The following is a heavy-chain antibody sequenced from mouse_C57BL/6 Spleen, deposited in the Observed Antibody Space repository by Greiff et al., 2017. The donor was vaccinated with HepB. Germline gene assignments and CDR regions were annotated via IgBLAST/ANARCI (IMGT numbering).Heavy chain of an antibody. Sequence: EVQLQESGGGLVQPGGSMKLSCAASGFTFTDDWMDWVRQSPEKGLEWVADIRNKANNHATYYAESVKGRFTISRDDSKSSVYLQMNSLRAEDTGIYDCTRWNPWFAYWGQGTLVTVSA. CDR2: IRNKANNHAT. J-gene: IGHJ3*01. CDR1: GFTFTDDW. CDR3: TRWNPWFAY. V-gene: IGHV6-6*01.